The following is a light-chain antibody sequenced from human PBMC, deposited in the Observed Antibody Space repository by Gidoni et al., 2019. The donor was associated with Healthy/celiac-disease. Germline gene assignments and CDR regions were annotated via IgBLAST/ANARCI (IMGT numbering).Light chain of an antibody. V-gene: IGKV3-15*01. J-gene: IGKJ4*01. CDR3: QQYNNWPPLT. CDR2: GAS. Sequence: EIVMTQSQATLAVSPGERATLSCRASQSVNSNLAWYQQKPGHAPRLLIYGASTRATGIPARLRGSGSGTEFTLTISRLQSEHFAVYYCQQYNNWPPLTFGGGTKVEIQ. CDR1: QSVNSN.